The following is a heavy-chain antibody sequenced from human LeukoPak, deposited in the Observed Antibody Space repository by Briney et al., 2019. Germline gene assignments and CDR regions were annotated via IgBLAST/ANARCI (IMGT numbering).Heavy chain of an antibody. D-gene: IGHD3-10*01. CDR3: SGFPDY. CDR2: ISYDGSNK. J-gene: IGHJ4*02. CDR1: GFTFSSYA. Sequence: GRSLRLSCAASGFTFSSYAMHWVRQAPGKGLEWVAVISYDGSNKYYADSVKGRFTISRDSSKNTPYLQMNSLRAEDTAVYYCSGFPDYWGQGTLVTVSS. V-gene: IGHV3-30*04.